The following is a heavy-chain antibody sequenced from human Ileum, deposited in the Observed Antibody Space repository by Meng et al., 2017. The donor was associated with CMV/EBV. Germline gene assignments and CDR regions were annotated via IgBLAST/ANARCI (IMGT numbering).Heavy chain of an antibody. CDR2: IKSETDGATT. Sequence: GESLKISCAASGFTFSSYSMNWVRQAPGKGLEWVGRIKSETDGATTDYAAPVKGRFTISRDDSKNTLYLQMNSLKSEDTAVYHCTRLTIFGVVTHGMDVWGQGTTVTVSS. J-gene: IGHJ6*02. CDR3: TRLTIFGVVTHGMDV. CDR1: GFTFSSYS. D-gene: IGHD3-3*01. V-gene: IGHV3-15*01.